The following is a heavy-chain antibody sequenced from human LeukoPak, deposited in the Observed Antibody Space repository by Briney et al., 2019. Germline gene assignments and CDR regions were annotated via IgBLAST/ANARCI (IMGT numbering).Heavy chain of an antibody. CDR2: MYYSGTI. CDR3: ARAWATDYFDY. Sequence: SETLSLTCTVSGGSISSYYWSWIRQPPGKGLEWIGYMYYSGTINYNPSLKSRVTISVDTSKNQFSLKLSSVTAVDTAMYYCARAWATDYFDYWGQGTLVTVSS. J-gene: IGHJ4*02. CDR1: GGSISSYY. V-gene: IGHV4-59*01.